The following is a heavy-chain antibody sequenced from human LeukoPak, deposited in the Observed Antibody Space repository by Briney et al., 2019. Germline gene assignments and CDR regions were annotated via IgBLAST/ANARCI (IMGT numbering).Heavy chain of an antibody. CDR1: GFTFSTYW. D-gene: IGHD6-6*01. J-gene: IGHJ4*02. CDR2: VSADGSTT. CDR3: ARMRPEFDY. Sequence: PGGSLRLSCVVSGFTFSTYWMHWVRQAPGKGLVWVSRVSADGSTTIYADSVKGRFTISRDNAKNSLYLQMNSLRAEDTAVYYCARMRPEFDYWGQGTLVTVSS. V-gene: IGHV3-74*01.